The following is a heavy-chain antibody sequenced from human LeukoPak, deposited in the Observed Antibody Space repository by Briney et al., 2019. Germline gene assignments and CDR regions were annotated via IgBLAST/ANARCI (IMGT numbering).Heavy chain of an antibody. J-gene: IGHJ4*02. Sequence: ASVKVSCKVSGYTLTELSMHWVRHAPGQGLEWMGWINPNSGGTNYAQKFQGRVTMTRDTSISTAYMELSRLRSDDTAVYYCARDRAGSGWDFDYWGQGTLVTVSS. CDR2: INPNSGGT. V-gene: IGHV1-2*02. CDR3: ARDRAGSGWDFDY. D-gene: IGHD6-19*01. CDR1: GYTLTELS.